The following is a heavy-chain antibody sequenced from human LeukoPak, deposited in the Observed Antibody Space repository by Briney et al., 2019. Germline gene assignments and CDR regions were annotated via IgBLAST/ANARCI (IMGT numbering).Heavy chain of an antibody. V-gene: IGHV3-30*02. Sequence: GWSLRLSCAASGFTFNSYGMHWVRRAPGKGLEWVAFIRHDGTNKYYADSVKGRFTISRDNSKNTLFLQMSSLRVEDTAVYYCGRDVSDTVVVITHNFDFWGQGTLVTVSS. J-gene: IGHJ4*02. D-gene: IGHD3-22*01. CDR3: GRDVSDTVVVITHNFDF. CDR1: GFTFNSYG. CDR2: IRHDGTNK.